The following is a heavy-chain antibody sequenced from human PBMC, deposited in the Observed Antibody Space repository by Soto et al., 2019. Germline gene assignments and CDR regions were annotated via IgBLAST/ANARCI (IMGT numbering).Heavy chain of an antibody. CDR1: GFTFSSYA. D-gene: IGHD6-19*01. J-gene: IGHJ4*02. V-gene: IGHV3-23*01. CDR2: ISGSGGST. CDR3: AKDPALAVAEGY. Sequence: EVQLLESGGGLVQPGGSLRLSCAASGFTFSSYAMSWVRQAPGKGLEWVSAISGSGGSTYYADSVKGRFTISRDNSKNTLYLQMSSLRAEDTAVYYCAKDPALAVAEGYGGQGTQVSVSS.